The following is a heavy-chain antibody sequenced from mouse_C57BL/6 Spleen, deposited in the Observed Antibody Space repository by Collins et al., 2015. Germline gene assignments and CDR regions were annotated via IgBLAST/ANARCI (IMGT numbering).Heavy chain of an antibody. V-gene: IGHV3-6*01. Sequence: DVQLQESGPGLVKPSQSLSLTCSVTGYSITSGYYWNWIRQFPGNKLEWMGYISYDGSNNYNPSLKNRISITRDTSKNQFFLKLNSVTTEDTATYYCARRDGYWFAYWGQGTLVTVSA. CDR3: ARRDGYWFAY. J-gene: IGHJ3*01. CDR2: ISYDGSN. D-gene: IGHD2-3*01. CDR1: GYSITSGYY.